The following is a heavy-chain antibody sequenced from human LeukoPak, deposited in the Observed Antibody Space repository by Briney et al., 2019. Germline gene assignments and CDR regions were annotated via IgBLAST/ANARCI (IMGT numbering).Heavy chain of an antibody. V-gene: IGHV3-23*01. J-gene: IGHJ4*02. Sequence: GGSLRLSCAASGFTFSSYAMNWVRQAPGKGLEWVSISGSGGDTYYADSVKGRFTISRDNSKNTLYLKMNSLRAEDTAVYYCAKARGATYGTYYFDYWGQGTLVTVSS. CDR1: GFTFSSYA. D-gene: IGHD4/OR15-4a*01. CDR3: AKARGATYGTYYFDY. CDR2: ISGSGGDT.